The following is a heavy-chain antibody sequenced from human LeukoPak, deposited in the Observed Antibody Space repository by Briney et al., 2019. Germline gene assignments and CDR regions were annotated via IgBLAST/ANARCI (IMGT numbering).Heavy chain of an antibody. CDR2: ISGSGGSR. CDR1: GFTFSTYA. D-gene: IGHD6-19*01. Sequence: GGSLRLSCAASGFTFSTYAMSWVRQAPGKGLEWVSAISGSGGSRYYADSVKGRFTISRDNSKNTLYLQMNSLRAEDTAVYYCAKGGWYYFDYWGQGTLVTVSS. J-gene: IGHJ4*02. CDR3: AKGGWYYFDY. V-gene: IGHV3-23*01.